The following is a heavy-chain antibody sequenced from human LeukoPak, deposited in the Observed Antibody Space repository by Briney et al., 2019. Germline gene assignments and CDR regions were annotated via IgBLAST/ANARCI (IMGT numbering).Heavy chain of an antibody. Sequence: GESLKISCKGSGYSFTSYWIGWVRQMPGKGLEWMGIIYPGDSDTRYSPSFQGQVTISADKSISTAYLQWSSLKASDTAMYYCAACYCSGGSCYHYFDYWGQGTLVTVSS. D-gene: IGHD2-15*01. CDR1: GYSFTSYW. CDR2: IYPGDSDT. V-gene: IGHV5-51*01. J-gene: IGHJ4*02. CDR3: AACYCSGGSCYHYFDY.